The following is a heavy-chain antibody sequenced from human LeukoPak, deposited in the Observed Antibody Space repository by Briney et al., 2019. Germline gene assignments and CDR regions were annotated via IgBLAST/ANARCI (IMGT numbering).Heavy chain of an antibody. CDR1: GGSMSSFY. V-gene: IGHV4-59*01. J-gene: IGHJ5*02. CDR3: ARGFSEEGWFDP. Sequence: NPSETLSLTCTVSGGSMSSFYWSWIRQPLGKGLEWIGYMYYRGRTNYNPSLKSRVTISVDASKNQISLNLTSVTAADTAVYYCARGFSEEGWFDPWGPGTLVTVSS. CDR2: MYYRGRT.